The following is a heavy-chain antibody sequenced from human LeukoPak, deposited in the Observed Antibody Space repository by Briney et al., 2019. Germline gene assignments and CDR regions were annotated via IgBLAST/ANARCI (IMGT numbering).Heavy chain of an antibody. Sequence: GASVKVSCKASGCTFTGYYMHWVRQAPGQGVEWMGLINPNSGGTNYAQKFQGRVTMTRDTSISTAYMELSRLRSDDTAVYYCARDNDLWTMAIVVSPAYYFDYWGQGTLVTVSS. CDR1: GCTFTGYY. J-gene: IGHJ4*02. V-gene: IGHV1-2*02. D-gene: IGHD3-22*01. CDR2: INPNSGGT. CDR3: ARDNDLWTMAIVVSPAYYFDY.